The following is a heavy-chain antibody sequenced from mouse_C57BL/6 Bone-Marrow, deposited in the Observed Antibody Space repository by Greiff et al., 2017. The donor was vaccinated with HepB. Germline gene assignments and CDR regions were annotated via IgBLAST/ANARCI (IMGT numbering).Heavy chain of an antibody. D-gene: IGHD2-4*01. CDR3: TRRGIYDYALYY. CDR2: IHPNSGST. Sequence: VQLQQSGPELVKPGASVKISCKASGYTFTSYWMHWVKQRPGQGLEWIGMIHPNSGSTNYNEKFKSKATLTVDKSSSTAYMQLSSLTSEDSAVYYCTRRGIYDYALYYWGQGTTLTVSS. J-gene: IGHJ2*01. CDR1: GYTFTSYW. V-gene: IGHV1-64*01.